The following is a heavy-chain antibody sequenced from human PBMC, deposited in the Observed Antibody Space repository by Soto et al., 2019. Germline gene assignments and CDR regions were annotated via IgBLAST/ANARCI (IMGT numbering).Heavy chain of an antibody. V-gene: IGHV3-23*01. CDR1: GFTFSSYA. CDR2: ISGSGGST. J-gene: IGHJ4*02. D-gene: IGHD2-2*02. Sequence: EVQLLESGGGLVQPGGSLRLSCAASGFTFSSYAMSWVRQAPGKGLEWVSAISGSGGSTYYADSVKGRFTISRDNSKNTLYLQMNSLRAEDTAVYYCAKDDPLRRYLRSTSCHTNWGQGTLVTVSS. CDR3: AKDDPLRRYLRSTSCHTN.